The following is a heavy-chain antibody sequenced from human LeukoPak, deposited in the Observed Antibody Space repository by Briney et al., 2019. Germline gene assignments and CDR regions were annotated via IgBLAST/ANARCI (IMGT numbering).Heavy chain of an antibody. V-gene: IGHV3-30*04. J-gene: IGHJ6*03. CDR3: ARPHLSYGDIRDYYYYYMDV. CDR1: GFSISKYA. CDR2: ISYDGSNK. Sequence: QPGRSLRLSCAASGFSISKYAMHWVRQAPGKGLEWVAVISYDGSNKYYADSVKGRFTISRDISKNTVYLQMNSLRAEDTAVYYCARPHLSYGDIRDYYYYYMDVWGKGTTVTVSS. D-gene: IGHD4-17*01.